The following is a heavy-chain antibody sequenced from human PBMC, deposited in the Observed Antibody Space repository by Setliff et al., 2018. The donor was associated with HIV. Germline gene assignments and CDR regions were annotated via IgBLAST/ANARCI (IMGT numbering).Heavy chain of an antibody. CDR3: ARWGDGYNSYDF. V-gene: IGHV4-59*11. J-gene: IGHJ4*02. D-gene: IGHD5-12*01. CDR1: GGSIGIHY. CDR2: VYHTGST. Sequence: SETLSLTCAVSGGSIGIHYWSLIRQPPGKGLEWIGTVYHTGSTIYNPSLQSRVIMSVDTSRNQFSLNVNSLTAADTAVYFCARWGDGYNSYDFWGQGTLVTVSS.